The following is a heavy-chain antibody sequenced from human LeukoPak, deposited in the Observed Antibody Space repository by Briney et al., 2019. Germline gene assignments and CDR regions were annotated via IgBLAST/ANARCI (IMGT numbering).Heavy chain of an antibody. D-gene: IGHD6-6*01. CDR1: GYRFTNYW. J-gene: IGHJ4*02. CDR3: ARHGVDDTSSWIY. Sequence: GESLKISCKGSGYRFTNYWIGWVRQMPGKGLEWMGIIYPGDSETRYSPSFQGQVTISVDKSISTAHLQWSSLKASDTAIYYCARHGVDDTSSWIYWGQGTLVTVSS. V-gene: IGHV5-51*01. CDR2: IYPGDSET.